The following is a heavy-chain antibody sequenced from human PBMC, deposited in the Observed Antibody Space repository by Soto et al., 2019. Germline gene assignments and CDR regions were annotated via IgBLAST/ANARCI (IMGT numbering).Heavy chain of an antibody. Sequence: PGGSLRLSCAASGFTFSSYGMHWVRQAPGKGLEWVAVISYDGSNKYYADSVKGRFTISRDNSKNTLYLQMNSLRAEDTVVYYCAKDRGVVVPAALGFDPWGQGTLVTVSS. V-gene: IGHV3-30*18. J-gene: IGHJ5*02. CDR2: ISYDGSNK. CDR3: AKDRGVVVPAALGFDP. CDR1: GFTFSSYG. D-gene: IGHD2-2*01.